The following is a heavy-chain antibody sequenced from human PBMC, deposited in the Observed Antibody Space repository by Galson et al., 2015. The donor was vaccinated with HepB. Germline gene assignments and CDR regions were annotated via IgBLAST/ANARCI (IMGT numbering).Heavy chain of an antibody. J-gene: IGHJ2*01. CDR1: GFTFSSYA. Sequence: SLRLSCAASGFTFSSYAMHWVRQAPGKGLEWVAVISYDGSNKYYADSVKGRFTISRDNSKNTLYLQMNSLRAEDTAVYYCARALSLYSRNWYFDLWGRGTLVTVSS. V-gene: IGHV3-30-3*01. CDR3: ARALSLYSRNWYFDL. D-gene: IGHD6-13*01. CDR2: ISYDGSNK.